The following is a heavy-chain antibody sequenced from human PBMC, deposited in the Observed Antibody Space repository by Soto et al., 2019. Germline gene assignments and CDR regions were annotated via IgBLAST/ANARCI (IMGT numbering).Heavy chain of an antibody. Sequence: SETLSLTCAVSGGSISSGGYSWSWIRQPPGKGLEWIGYIYHSGSTYYNPSLKSRVTISVDRSKNQFSLKLSSVTAADTAVYYCARQTLVRGVRSWFDPWGQGTLVTVSS. CDR3: ARQTLVRGVRSWFDP. CDR1: GGSISSGGYS. CDR2: IYHSGST. D-gene: IGHD3-10*01. V-gene: IGHV4-30-2*01. J-gene: IGHJ5*02.